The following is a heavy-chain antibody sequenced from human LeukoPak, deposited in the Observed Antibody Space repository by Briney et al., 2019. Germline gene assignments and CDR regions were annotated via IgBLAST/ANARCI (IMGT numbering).Heavy chain of an antibody. Sequence: PSETLSLTCTVSGDSISTSSYYWGWIRQPPGKGLEWLGSIYYSGSTCYNPSLKSRVTISVDTPKNQFSLNLYSVTAADTAVFYCARSYYYDYRQIDYWGQGTLVTVSS. CDR3: ARSYYYDYRQIDY. V-gene: IGHV4-39*01. D-gene: IGHD3-22*01. CDR2: IYYSGST. CDR1: GDSISTSSYY. J-gene: IGHJ4*02.